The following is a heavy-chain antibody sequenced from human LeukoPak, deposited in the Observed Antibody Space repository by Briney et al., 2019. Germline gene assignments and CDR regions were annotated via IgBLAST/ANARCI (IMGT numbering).Heavy chain of an antibody. D-gene: IGHD3/OR15-3a*01. CDR2: ISSSSSYI. CDR1: GFTFSSYS. CDR3: ASGLGGALSDAFDI. J-gene: IGHJ3*02. V-gene: IGHV3-21*01. Sequence: NPGGSLRLSCAASGFTFSSYSMNWVRQAPGKGLEWVSSISSSSSYIYYADSVKGRFTISRDNAKNSLYLQMNSLRAEDTAVYYCASGLGGALSDAFDIWGQGTMVTVSS.